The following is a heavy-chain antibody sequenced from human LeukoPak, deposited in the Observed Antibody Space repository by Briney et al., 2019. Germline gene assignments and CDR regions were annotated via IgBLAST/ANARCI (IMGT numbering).Heavy chain of an antibody. Sequence: GGSLRLSCAASRFSFSSYWMSWVRQAPGKGLEWVSSISSSSIYRYYGDSVKGRFTISRDNAKNSLYLQMNSLRAEDTAVFYCARAPVYYDESRGHLKISNWYLDLWGRGTLVTVSS. D-gene: IGHD3-22*01. CDR3: ARAPVYYDESRGHLKISNWYLDL. CDR1: RFSFSSYW. V-gene: IGHV3-21*01. CDR2: ISSSSIYR. J-gene: IGHJ2*01.